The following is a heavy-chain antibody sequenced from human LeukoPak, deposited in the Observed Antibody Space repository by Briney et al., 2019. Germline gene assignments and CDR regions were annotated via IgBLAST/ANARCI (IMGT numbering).Heavy chain of an antibody. D-gene: IGHD6-19*01. V-gene: IGHV4-39*01. Sequence: SETLSLTCTVSGGSISSSSYYWGWIRQPPGKGLEWIGSIYYSGSTYYNPSLKSRFTISVDTSKNQFSLKLSSVTAADTAVYYCARPGYSSGWYQWDYWGQGTLVTVSS. J-gene: IGHJ4*02. CDR2: IYYSGST. CDR1: GGSISSSSYY. CDR3: ARPGYSSGWYQWDY.